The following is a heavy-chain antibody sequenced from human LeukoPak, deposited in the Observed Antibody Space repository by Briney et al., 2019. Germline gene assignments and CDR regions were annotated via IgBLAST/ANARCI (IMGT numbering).Heavy chain of an antibody. Sequence: SGPTLVNPTQTLTLTCIFSGFSLSSSGVGVAWIRQPPGKGLEWIGEINHSGSTNYNPSLKSRVTISVDTSKNQFSLKLSSVTAADTAVYYCARVLRERRRWIPFHYWGQGTLVTVSS. D-gene: IGHD5-12*01. CDR3: ARVLRERRRWIPFHY. J-gene: IGHJ4*02. V-gene: IGHV4/OR15-8*01. CDR1: GFSLSSSGV. CDR2: INHSGST.